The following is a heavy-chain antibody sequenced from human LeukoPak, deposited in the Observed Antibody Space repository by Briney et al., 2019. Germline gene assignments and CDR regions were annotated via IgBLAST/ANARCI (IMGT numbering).Heavy chain of an antibody. CDR1: GFTVSSTY. J-gene: IGHJ4*02. CDR3: ARRLLTGYYEF. V-gene: IGHV3-66*01. Sequence: PGGSLRLSCAASGFTVSSTYMSWVRQAPGKGLEWVSVFYSADTTYYANSVKGRFTISRDNSKNMLYLQMNSLRAEDTAVYYCARRLLTGYYEFWGQGTPVTVSS. CDR2: FYSADTT. D-gene: IGHD3-9*01.